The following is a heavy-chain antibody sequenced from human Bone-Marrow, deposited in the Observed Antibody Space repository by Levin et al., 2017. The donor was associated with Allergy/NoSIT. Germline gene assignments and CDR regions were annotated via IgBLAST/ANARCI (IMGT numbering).Heavy chain of an antibody. CDR2: IIPIVRIT. D-gene: IGHD3-9*01. V-gene: IGHV1-69*04. CDR3: AMADTFDY. J-gene: IGHJ4*02. Sequence: GGSLRLSCKASGGASDSFGISWVRQAPGQGLEWMGRIIPIVRITKYAQKFQDRVTITADKSTRTAYMELSSLRPEDTAVYYCAMADTFDYWGQGTLVTVSS. CDR1: GGASDSFG.